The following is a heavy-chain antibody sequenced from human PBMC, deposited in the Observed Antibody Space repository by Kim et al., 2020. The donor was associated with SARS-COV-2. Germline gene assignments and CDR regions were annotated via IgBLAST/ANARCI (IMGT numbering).Heavy chain of an antibody. CDR1: GYIFTDYF. CDR3: ARDSPGPETFDI. Sequence: ASVKVSCKTSGYIFTDYFIHWVRQAPGQGLECMGWINPNSGGTKYAQKFQGRVTMTRDTSISAAYMELSSLRSDDTAVYYCARDSPGPETFDIWGQGTMVTVSS. J-gene: IGHJ3*02. D-gene: IGHD2-2*01. CDR2: INPNSGGT. V-gene: IGHV1-2*02.